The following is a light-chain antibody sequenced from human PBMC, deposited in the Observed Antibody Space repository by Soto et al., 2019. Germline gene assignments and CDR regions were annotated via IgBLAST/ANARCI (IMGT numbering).Light chain of an antibody. J-gene: IGLJ2*01. Sequence: QLVLAQSPSASASLGASVKLTCTLSSGHSTYAIAWHQQQPEKGPRYLMKLNSDGSHTKGDGIPERFSGSSSGAERYLSISSLQSEDEADYYCQSWDTGMHRVFGGGTKVTVL. CDR1: SGHSTYA. V-gene: IGLV4-69*01. CDR3: QSWDTGMHRV. CDR2: LNSDGSH.